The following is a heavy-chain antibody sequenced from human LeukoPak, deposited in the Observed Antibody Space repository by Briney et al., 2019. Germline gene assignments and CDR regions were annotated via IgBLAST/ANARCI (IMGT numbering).Heavy chain of an antibody. D-gene: IGHD3-22*01. V-gene: IGHV1-69*04. Sequence: SVKVSCKASGGTFSSYAISWVRQAPGQGGEWLGRIIPILGIANYAQKFQGRVTITADKSASTDYVELSSLRSEDTAVYYCALGYDSSGYYLDPWGQGTLVTVSS. CDR1: GGTFSSYA. CDR3: ALGYDSSGYYLDP. J-gene: IGHJ5*02. CDR2: IIPILGIA.